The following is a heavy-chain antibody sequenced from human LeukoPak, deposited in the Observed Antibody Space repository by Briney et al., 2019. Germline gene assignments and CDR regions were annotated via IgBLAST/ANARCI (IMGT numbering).Heavy chain of an antibody. CDR3: AKDKRPGPRIHMTAFDY. CDR2: ISYDGSNK. CDR1: GFTFSSYG. D-gene: IGHD1-14*01. V-gene: IGHV3-30*18. J-gene: IGHJ4*02. Sequence: GGSLRLSCAASGFTFSSYGMHWVRQAPGKGLEWVAVISYDGSNKYYADSVKGRFTISRDNSKNPLYLQMNSLRAEDTAVYYCAKDKRPGPRIHMTAFDYWGQGTLVTVSS.